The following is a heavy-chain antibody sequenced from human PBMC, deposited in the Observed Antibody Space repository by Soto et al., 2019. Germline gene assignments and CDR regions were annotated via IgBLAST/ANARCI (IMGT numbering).Heavy chain of an antibody. J-gene: IGHJ4*02. D-gene: IGHD1-7*01. V-gene: IGHV3-15*01. CDR3: TTEYPELELPEY. CDR1: GFTFSNAW. CDR2: IKSKTDGGTT. Sequence: EVQLVESGGGLVKPGGSLRLSCAASGFTFSNAWMSWVRQAPGKGLEWVGRIKSKTDGGTTDYAAPVKGRFTISRDDSKNTLYLQMNSLKTEDTAVYYCTTEYPELELPEYWGQGTLVTVSS.